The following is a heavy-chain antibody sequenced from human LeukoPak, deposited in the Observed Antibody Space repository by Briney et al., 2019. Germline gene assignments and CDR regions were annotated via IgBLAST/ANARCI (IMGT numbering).Heavy chain of an antibody. CDR1: GFTVSSNY. CDR2: IYSGGST. Sequence: GGSLRLSCAASGFTVSSNYMNWVRQAPGKGLEWVSVIYSGGSTYYAVPVKGRFNNSRDNSKNTLYLQMNSLRAEDTAVYYCAREAVTRNYYDYWGQGTLVTVSS. CDR3: AREAVTRNYYDY. J-gene: IGHJ4*02. D-gene: IGHD4-17*01. V-gene: IGHV3-53*01.